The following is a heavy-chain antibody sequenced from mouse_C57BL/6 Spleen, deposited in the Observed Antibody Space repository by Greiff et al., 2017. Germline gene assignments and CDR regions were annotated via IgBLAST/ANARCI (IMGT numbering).Heavy chain of an antibody. CDR2: INPNNGGT. J-gene: IGHJ1*03. Sequence: VQLQQSGPELVKPGASVKMSCKASGYTFTDYNMHWVKPSHGKSLEWIGYINPNNGGTSYNQKFKGKATLTVNKSSSTAYMELRSLTSEDSAVYYCARPYDYDGDFDVWGTGTTGTVSS. CDR3: ARPYDYDGDFDV. CDR1: GYTFTDYN. V-gene: IGHV1-22*01. D-gene: IGHD2-4*01.